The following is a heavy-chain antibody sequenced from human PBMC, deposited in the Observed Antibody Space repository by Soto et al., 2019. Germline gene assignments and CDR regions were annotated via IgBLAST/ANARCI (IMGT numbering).Heavy chain of an antibody. CDR1: GCTFGSYG. CDR3: AKALRGAYYDILTGYRTNYFDY. J-gene: IGHJ4*02. V-gene: IGHV3-23*01. Sequence: GGSLRLSCAASGCTFGSYGMSWIRQAPGKGLEWVSAISGSGGSTYYADSVKGRFTISRDNSKNTLYLQMNSLRAEDTAVYYCAKALRGAYYDILTGYRTNYFDYWGQGTLVTVSS. D-gene: IGHD3-9*01. CDR2: ISGSGGST.